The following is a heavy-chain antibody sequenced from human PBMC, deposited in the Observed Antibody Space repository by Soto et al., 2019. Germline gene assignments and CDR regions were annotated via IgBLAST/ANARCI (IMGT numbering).Heavy chain of an antibody. V-gene: IGHV1-3*01. CDR2: INAANGQT. J-gene: IGHJ4*02. CDR1: GYTFTNYA. Sequence: GASVKVSCKASGYTFTNYAIHWVRQGPGQSLEWMGWINAANGQTEYSQNFQGRVTISRDTSASATYMGLSSLRSEDTAVYYCARDGAVAGNANFDYWGQGALVTVSS. D-gene: IGHD6-19*01. CDR3: ARDGAVAGNANFDY.